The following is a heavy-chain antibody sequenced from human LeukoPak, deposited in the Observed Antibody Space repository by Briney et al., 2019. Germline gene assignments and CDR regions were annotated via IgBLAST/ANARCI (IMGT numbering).Heavy chain of an antibody. CDR3: ANEIRPNDY. Sequence: GGSLRLSCAASEFDFSSHAMTWVRQAPGKGLEWVSAISISGSKTYYADSVKGRFTISRDDSKNTLYLQMNSLRAEDTAVYYCANEIRPNDYWGQGTQVTVSS. CDR2: ISISGSKT. D-gene: IGHD4-17*01. CDR1: EFDFSSHA. J-gene: IGHJ4*02. V-gene: IGHV3-23*01.